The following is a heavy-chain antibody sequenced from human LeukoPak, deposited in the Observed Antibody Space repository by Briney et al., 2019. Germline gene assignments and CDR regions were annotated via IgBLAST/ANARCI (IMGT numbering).Heavy chain of an antibody. D-gene: IGHD5-12*01. CDR2: IIPIFGTA. Sequence: GASVKVSCKASGGTFSSYAISWVRQAPGQGLEWMGGIIPIFGTANYAQKFQGRVTITRDTSASTAYMELSSLRSEDTAVYYCARVRSGYDSPWSFDYWGQGTLVTVSS. CDR3: ARVRSGYDSPWSFDY. V-gene: IGHV1-69*05. J-gene: IGHJ4*02. CDR1: GGTFSSYA.